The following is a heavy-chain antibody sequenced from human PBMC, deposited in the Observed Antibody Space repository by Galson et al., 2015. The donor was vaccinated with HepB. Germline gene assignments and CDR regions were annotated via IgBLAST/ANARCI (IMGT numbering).Heavy chain of an antibody. CDR2: IGSGSGFI. V-gene: IGHV3-21*06. CDR3: ARVFTVITVGDFDS. J-gene: IGHJ4*02. D-gene: IGHD4-23*01. CDR1: GFTFRSYS. Sequence: SLRLSCAASGFTFRSYSMNWVRQAPGKGLEWVSSIGSGSGFIYYADSVKGRFTVSRDNAENSLYLQMNSLRAEDTAIYYCARVFTVITVGDFDSWGQGTLVTVSS.